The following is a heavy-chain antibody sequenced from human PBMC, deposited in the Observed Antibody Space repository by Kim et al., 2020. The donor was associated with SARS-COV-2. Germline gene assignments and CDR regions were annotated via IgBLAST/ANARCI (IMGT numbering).Heavy chain of an antibody. CDR1: GFSLSTSGVG. CDR2: IYWDDDK. CDR3: AHSSGREKLGPYYYYGMDV. J-gene: IGHJ6*02. V-gene: IGHV2-5*02. D-gene: IGHD1-1*01. Sequence: SGPTLVKPTQTLTLTCTFSGFSLSTSGVGVGWIRQPPGKALEWLALIYWDDDKRYSPSLKSRLTITKDTSKNQVVLTMTNMDPVDTTTYYSAHSSGREKLGPYYYYGMDVWGQGTTVTVSS.